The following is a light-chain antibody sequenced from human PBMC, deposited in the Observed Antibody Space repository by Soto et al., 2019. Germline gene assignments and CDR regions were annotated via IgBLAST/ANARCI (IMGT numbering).Light chain of an antibody. Sequence: QSALTQPASVSGSPGQSITISCTGTGSDISAYNYVSWYQQHPGKAPKLMIYEVGDRPSGVSNRFSGSKSGNTASLTISGLQAEDEADYYCSSYTSSSTPYVVFGGGTKLTVL. CDR1: GSDISAYNY. V-gene: IGLV2-14*01. CDR2: EVG. CDR3: SSYTSSSTPYVV. J-gene: IGLJ2*01.